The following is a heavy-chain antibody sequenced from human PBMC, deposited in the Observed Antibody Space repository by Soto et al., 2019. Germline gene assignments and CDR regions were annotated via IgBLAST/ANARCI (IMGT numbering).Heavy chain of an antibody. D-gene: IGHD4-17*01. CDR2: ISSSGSTI. CDR3: ARTRRGLVGYFDY. J-gene: IGHJ4*02. Sequence: EVQLVESGGGLVQPGGSLRLSCAASGFTFSSYEMNWVRQAPGKGLEWVSYISSSGSTIYYADSVKGRSTISRDNAKNSLYLQMNSLRAEDTAVYYCARTRRGLVGYFDYWGQGTLVTVSS. CDR1: GFTFSSYE. V-gene: IGHV3-48*03.